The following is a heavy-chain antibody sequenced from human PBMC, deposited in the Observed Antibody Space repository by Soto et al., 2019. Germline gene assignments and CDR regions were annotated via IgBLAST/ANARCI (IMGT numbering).Heavy chain of an antibody. CDR1: GDTFTNYG. V-gene: IGHV1-18*01. Sequence: QVQLVQSGAELKKPGASVKVSCKASGDTFTNYGISWVRQAPGQGLEWMGWINTYHGNTKYAQKLQGRVTMTKDTSPSTAYMELTSLRSDDTAVYYCARSPGYSASWGYFYYGMKIWGQGTTVIVSS. CDR3: ARSPGYSASWGYFYYGMKI. CDR2: INTYHGNT. D-gene: IGHD6-13*01. J-gene: IGHJ6*02.